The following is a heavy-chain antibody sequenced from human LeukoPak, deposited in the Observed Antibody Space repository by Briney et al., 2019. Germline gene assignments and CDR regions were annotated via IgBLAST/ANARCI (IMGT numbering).Heavy chain of an antibody. Sequence: SETLSLTCTVSGGSISSGSYYWSWIRQPAGKGLEWIGHLYTSGSTNYNPSLKSRVTISVDTSKNQFSLKLSSVTAADTAVYYCAREGMGTWIHPTWFDPWGQGTLVTVSS. CDR3: AREGMGTWIHPTWFDP. CDR1: GGSISSGSYY. V-gene: IGHV4-61*09. J-gene: IGHJ5*02. CDR2: LYTSGST. D-gene: IGHD5-18*01.